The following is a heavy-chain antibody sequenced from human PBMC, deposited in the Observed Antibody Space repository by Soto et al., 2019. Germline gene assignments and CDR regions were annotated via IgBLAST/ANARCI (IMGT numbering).Heavy chain of an antibody. Sequence: EVQLVESGGGLVQPGRSLRLSCAASGFTFDDYAMHWVRQAPGKGLEWVSGISWNSGSIGYADSVKGRFTISRDNAKNALYLQMNSLRAEDTALYYCAKSLAGEFDYWGQGTLVTVSS. CDR1: GFTFDDYA. D-gene: IGHD6-19*01. CDR3: AKSLAGEFDY. V-gene: IGHV3-9*01. J-gene: IGHJ4*02. CDR2: ISWNSGSI.